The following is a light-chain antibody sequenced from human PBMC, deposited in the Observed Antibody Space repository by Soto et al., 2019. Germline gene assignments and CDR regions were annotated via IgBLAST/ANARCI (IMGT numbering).Light chain of an antibody. V-gene: IGKV1-5*03. CDR2: KAS. CDR3: QQYNTYSPERT. Sequence: DLPITQSPSTLSGSVGARVTITCRASQTISSWLAWYQQKPGKAPSLLIYKASTLKSGVPSRFSGSGSGTEFTLTISSLQPDDFATYYCQQYNTYSPERTFGQGTKVDIK. J-gene: IGKJ1*01. CDR1: QTISSW.